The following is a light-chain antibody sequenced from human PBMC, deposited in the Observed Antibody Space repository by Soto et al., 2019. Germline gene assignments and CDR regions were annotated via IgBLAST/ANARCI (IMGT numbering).Light chain of an antibody. J-gene: IGKJ2*01. V-gene: IGKV3-20*01. CDR3: QQYGSSPPYT. CDR2: GAS. CDR1: QSVSSSY. Sequence: EIVLTQSPGTLSLSPGERATLSCRASQSVSSSYLAWYQQKPGQAPRLLIYGASSRATGIPDRFSGSGSGTDFPLTISRLEPEDFAVYYCQQYGSSPPYTCGQGTKLEIK.